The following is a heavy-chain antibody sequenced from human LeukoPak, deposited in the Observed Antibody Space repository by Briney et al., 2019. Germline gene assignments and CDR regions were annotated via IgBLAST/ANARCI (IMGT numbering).Heavy chain of an antibody. D-gene: IGHD7-27*01. CDR3: AREDDDWGPNTFDV. Sequence: GGTLRLSCAASGFTFSSYSMNWVRQAPGKGLEWVSYINSGSSYMYYPDSVKGRFTISRDNAKNSLYLQMDSLRDRDTAVYYCAREDDDWGPNTFDVWGQGTVVAVSS. CDR1: GFTFSSYS. V-gene: IGHV3-21*05. CDR2: INSGSSYM. J-gene: IGHJ3*01.